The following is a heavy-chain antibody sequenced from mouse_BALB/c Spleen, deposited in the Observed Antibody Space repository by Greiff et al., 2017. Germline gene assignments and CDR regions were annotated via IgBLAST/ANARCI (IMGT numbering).Heavy chain of an antibody. CDR1: GYSFTSYF. CDR3: ARDDYDPAWFAY. J-gene: IGHJ3*01. Sequence: EVQLQQSGPELVKPGASVKISCKASGYSFTSYFMNWVMQSHGKRLEWIGRINPYNGDTFYNQKFKGKATLTVDKSSSTAHMELRSLASEDSAVYYCARDDYDPAWFAYWGQGTLVTVSA. D-gene: IGHD2-4*01. CDR2: INPYNGDT. V-gene: IGHV1-20*02.